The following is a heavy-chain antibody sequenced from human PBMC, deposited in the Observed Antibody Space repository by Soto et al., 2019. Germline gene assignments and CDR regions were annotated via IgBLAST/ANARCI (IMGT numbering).Heavy chain of an antibody. D-gene: IGHD6-13*01. Sequence: QVQLVQSGAELKKPGSSVRVSCKISGDSFSSYAISWVLQAPGEGLEWVGGIIPIFETANYAQKFQGRVTITTVESTTTAYMEVTRLRPENTAIFYCAASDSSSWQHDYWGQGTLITV. CDR2: IIPIFETA. V-gene: IGHV1-69*01. J-gene: IGHJ4*02. CDR1: GDSFSSYA. CDR3: AASDSSSWQHDY.